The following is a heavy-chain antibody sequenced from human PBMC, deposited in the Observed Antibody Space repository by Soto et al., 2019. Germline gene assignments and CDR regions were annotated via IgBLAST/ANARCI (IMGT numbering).Heavy chain of an antibody. CDR3: ARNGERDLGLNYYFYYGMDV. Sequence: ASVKVSCKASDYIFTTYGISWVRQAPGQGLEWMGWVSPYSNITNYAQKFQGRVTMTTETSTSTVYMELRSLRSDDTAMYYCARNGERDLGLNYYFYYGMDVWGQGTSVTVYS. V-gene: IGHV1-18*01. D-gene: IGHD3-10*01. J-gene: IGHJ6*02. CDR2: VSPYSNIT. CDR1: DYIFTTYG.